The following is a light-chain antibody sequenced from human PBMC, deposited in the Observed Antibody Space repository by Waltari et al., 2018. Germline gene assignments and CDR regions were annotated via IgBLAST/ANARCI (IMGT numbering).Light chain of an antibody. Sequence: EIVMTQSPVMLSVSPGERVTLSCRASQSVSSNLAWYQQRPGQAPRLLLYATSTRATGVPARFSGSGSGTEFSLTISSLQSEDLAVYYCQQYNIGATFGPGTKVDIK. CDR1: QSVSSN. V-gene: IGKV3-15*01. CDR2: ATS. CDR3: QQYNIGAT. J-gene: IGKJ3*01.